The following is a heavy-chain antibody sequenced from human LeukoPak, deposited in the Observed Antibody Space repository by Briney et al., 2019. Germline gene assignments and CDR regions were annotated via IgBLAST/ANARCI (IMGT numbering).Heavy chain of an antibody. CDR1: GFSFSTYW. D-gene: IGHD2-2*01. Sequence: GGSLRLSCTASGFSFSTYWMSWVRQAPGRGLEWVANIKPDGSDKYYVDSVKGRFTISRDNAENSLYLQMNSLRAEDTAVYYCARDCSSTSCYDPLDYWGQGTLVTVSS. V-gene: IGHV3-7*01. J-gene: IGHJ4*02. CDR2: IKPDGSDK. CDR3: ARDCSSTSCYDPLDY.